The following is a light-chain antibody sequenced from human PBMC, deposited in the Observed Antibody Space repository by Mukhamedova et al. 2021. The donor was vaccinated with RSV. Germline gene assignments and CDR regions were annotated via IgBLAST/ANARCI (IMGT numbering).Light chain of an antibody. Sequence: SQIVSSTYLAWYQQKPGQAPRLLIYGASNRATGIPGRFSGSGSGTDFTLTISRLEPEDFAVYYCQQFTGSPPWTFGQGTKVEIK. J-gene: IGKJ1*01. V-gene: IGKV3-20*01. CDR3: QQFTGSPPWT. CDR1: QIVSSTY. CDR2: GAS.